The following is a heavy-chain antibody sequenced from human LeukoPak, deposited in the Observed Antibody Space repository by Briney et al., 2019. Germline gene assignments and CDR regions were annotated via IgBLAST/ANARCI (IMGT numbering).Heavy chain of an antibody. D-gene: IGHD1-1*01. CDR2: ISSSSSYI. V-gene: IGHV3-21*01. J-gene: IGHJ4*02. CDR3: AREGMAGTTPFDY. Sequence: PGGSLRLSCAASGFTFSSYSMNWVRQAPGKGLEWVSSISSSSSYIYYADSVKGRFTISRDNAKNSLYLQMNSLRAEDTAVYYCAREGMAGTTPFDYWGQGTLVTVSS. CDR1: GFTFSSYS.